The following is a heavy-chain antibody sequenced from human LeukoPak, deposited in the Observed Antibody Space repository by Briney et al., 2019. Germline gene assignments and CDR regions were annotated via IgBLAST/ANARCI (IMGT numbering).Heavy chain of an antibody. J-gene: IGHJ4*02. V-gene: IGHV1-18*01. CDR3: ARSYYYDSSGYYPDFDY. D-gene: IGHD3-22*01. CDR1: GYTFTSYG. CDR2: ISAYNGNT. Sequence: ASVKVSCKASGYTFTSYGISRVRQAPGQGLEWMGWISAYNGNTNYAQKLQGRVTMTTDTSTSAAYMELRSLRSDDTAVYYCARSYYYDSSGYYPDFDYWGQGTLVTVSS.